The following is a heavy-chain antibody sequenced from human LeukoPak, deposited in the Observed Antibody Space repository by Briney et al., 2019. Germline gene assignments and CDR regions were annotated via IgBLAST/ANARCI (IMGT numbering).Heavy chain of an antibody. D-gene: IGHD5-18*01. Sequence: GGSLRLSCAASGFTFSSYSMNWVRQAPGKGLEWVSSISSSSSHIYYADSVKGRFTISRDNAKNSLYLQMNSLRAEDTAVYYCARDGFPTVDTAMVYYFDYWGQGTLVTVSS. V-gene: IGHV3-21*01. CDR1: GFTFSSYS. CDR3: ARDGFPTVDTAMVYYFDY. CDR2: ISSSSSHI. J-gene: IGHJ4*02.